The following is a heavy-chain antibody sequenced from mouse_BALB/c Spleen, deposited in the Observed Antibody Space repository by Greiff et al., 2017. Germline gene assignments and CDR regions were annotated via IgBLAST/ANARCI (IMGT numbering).Heavy chain of an antibody. D-gene: IGHD2-2*01. V-gene: IGHV1-69*02. CDR3: TRSTMVTPCDY. Sequence: VQLQQPGAELVRPGASVKLSCKASGYTFTSYWINWVKQRPGQGLEWIGNIYPSDIYTHYNQKFKDKATLTVDKSSSTAYMQLSRPTSEDSAVYYCTRSTMVTPCDYWGQGTTLTVSS. J-gene: IGHJ2*01. CDR2: IYPSDIYT. CDR1: GYTFTSYW.